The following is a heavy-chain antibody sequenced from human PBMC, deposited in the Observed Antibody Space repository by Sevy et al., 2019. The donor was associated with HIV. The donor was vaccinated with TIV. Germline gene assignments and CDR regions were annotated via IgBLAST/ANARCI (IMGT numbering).Heavy chain of an antibody. J-gene: IGHJ6*03. V-gene: IGHV4-38-2*01. CDR3: ANQRGDYYYMDV. Sequence: SETLSLTCAVSSYSISSGYYWGWIRQPPGKGLEWIGSIYHSGSTYYNPSLKSRVTISVDTSKNQFFLRLSSLTAADTAVYYCANQRGDYYYMDVWGKGTTVTVSS. CDR1: SYSISSGYY. CDR2: IYHSGST.